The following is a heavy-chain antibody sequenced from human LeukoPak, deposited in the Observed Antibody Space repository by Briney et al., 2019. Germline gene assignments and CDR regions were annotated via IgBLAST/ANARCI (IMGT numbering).Heavy chain of an antibody. D-gene: IGHD3-10*01. CDR1: GGSISSYY. CDR3: VLQGFGEPLFDY. CDR2: IYTSGST. J-gene: IGHJ4*02. Sequence: SETLSLTCTVSGGSISSYYWSWIRQPAGKGLEWIGRIYTSGSTNYNPSLKSRVTISVDTSKNQFSLKLSSVTAADTAVYYCVLQGFGEPLFDYWGQGTLVTVSS. V-gene: IGHV4-4*07.